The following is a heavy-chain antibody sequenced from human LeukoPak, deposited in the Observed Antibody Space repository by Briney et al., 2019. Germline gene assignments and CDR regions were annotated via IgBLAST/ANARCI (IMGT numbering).Heavy chain of an antibody. J-gene: IGHJ4*02. D-gene: IGHD4-17*01. CDR3: AREVLTTVTQFDY. CDR2: IYYSGST. V-gene: IGHV4-59*01. Sequence: AETLSLTCTVSGGSISSYYWSWIRQPPGKGLEWIGYIYYSGSTNYNPSLKSRVTISVDTSKNQFSLKLSSMTAADTAVYYCAREVLTTVTQFDYWGQGTLVTVSS. CDR1: GGSISSYY.